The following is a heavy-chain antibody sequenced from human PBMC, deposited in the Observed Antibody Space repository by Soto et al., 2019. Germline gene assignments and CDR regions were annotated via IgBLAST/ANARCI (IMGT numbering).Heavy chain of an antibody. CDR2: INPNSGGT. Sequence: SVKVSCKASGYTFTGYYMHWVRQAPGQGLEWMGWINPNSGGTNYAQKFQGWVTMTRDTSISTAYMELSRLRSDDTAVYYCARDTGYAHYYGMDVWGQGTKVSVSS. CDR1: GYTFTGYY. CDR3: ARDTGYAHYYGMDV. D-gene: IGHD2-15*01. V-gene: IGHV1-2*04. J-gene: IGHJ6*02.